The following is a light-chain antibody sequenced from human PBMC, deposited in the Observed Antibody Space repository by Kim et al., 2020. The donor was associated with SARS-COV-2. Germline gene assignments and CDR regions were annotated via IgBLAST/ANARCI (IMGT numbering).Light chain of an antibody. CDR3: QQRSNCYT. Sequence: LSCAPCDTATRSYRARQRLIGSLACYHLNPAQAPRLLIYDASNGATGIPARFSGSRSGTDFALSISSPEPEDFAVYYCQQRSNCYTFGQGTKLDI. CDR1: QRLIGS. V-gene: IGKV3-11*01. CDR2: DAS. J-gene: IGKJ2*01.